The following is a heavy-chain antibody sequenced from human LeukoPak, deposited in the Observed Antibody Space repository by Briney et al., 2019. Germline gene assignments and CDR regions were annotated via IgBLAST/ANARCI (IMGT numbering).Heavy chain of an antibody. V-gene: IGHV5-51*01. Sequence: GESLKISCKGSGYSFTSYWIGWVRQMPGKGLEWMGIIYPGDSGTRYSPSFQGQVTISADKSISTAYLQWSSLKASDTAMYYCARTASEWELLVVFDYWGQGTLVTVSS. D-gene: IGHD1-26*01. J-gene: IGHJ4*02. CDR1: GYSFTSYW. CDR3: ARTASEWELLVVFDY. CDR2: IYPGDSGT.